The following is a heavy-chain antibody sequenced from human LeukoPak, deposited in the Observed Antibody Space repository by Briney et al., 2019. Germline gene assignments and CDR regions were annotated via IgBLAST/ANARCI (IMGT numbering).Heavy chain of an antibody. CDR1: GFTFSSYA. CDR2: LSGSGGST. V-gene: IGHV3-23*01. D-gene: IGHD3-22*01. Sequence: GGSLRLSCAASGFTFSSYAMSWVRQAPGKGLEWVSALSGSGGSTYYADSVKGRFTISRDNSKNTLYLQMNSLRAEDTAVYYCAKEGDTMIVVGNYSDYWGQGTLVTVSS. CDR3: AKEGDTMIVVGNYSDY. J-gene: IGHJ4*02.